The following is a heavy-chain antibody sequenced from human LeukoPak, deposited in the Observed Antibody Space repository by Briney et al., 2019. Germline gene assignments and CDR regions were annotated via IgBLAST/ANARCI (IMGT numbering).Heavy chain of an antibody. D-gene: IGHD6-19*01. Sequence: GGSLRLSCAASGFTFSSYSMNWVRQAPGKGLEWVSSISSSSSYIYYADSVKGRFTISRDNAKNSLYLQMNSLRAEDTAVYYCAKLMGSSGWYVSYQSYYYMDVWGKGTTVTVSS. V-gene: IGHV3-21*01. CDR3: AKLMGSSGWYVSYQSYYYMDV. CDR1: GFTFSSYS. J-gene: IGHJ6*03. CDR2: ISSSSSYI.